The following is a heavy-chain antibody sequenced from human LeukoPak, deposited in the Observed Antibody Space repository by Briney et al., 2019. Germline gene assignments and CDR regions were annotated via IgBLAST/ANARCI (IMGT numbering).Heavy chain of an antibody. Sequence: GASVKVSCKASGYTFTSYYMHWVRQAPGQGLEWMGIINPTGGSTGYAQKFQGRVTMTRDMSTSTDYMELSSLRSEDTAIYYCARDNSVGDNAWWFDPWGQGTLDTVSS. J-gene: IGHJ5*02. V-gene: IGHV1-46*01. CDR1: GYTFTSYY. D-gene: IGHD1-26*01. CDR2: INPTGGST. CDR3: ARDNSVGDNAWWFDP.